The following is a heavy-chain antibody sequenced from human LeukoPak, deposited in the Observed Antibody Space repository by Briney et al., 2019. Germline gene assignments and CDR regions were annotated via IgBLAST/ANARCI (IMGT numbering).Heavy chain of an antibody. V-gene: IGHV1-18*01. CDR2: ISAYNGNT. CDR1: GYTFTSYG. CDR3: ARAPPYSSGSRFDY. D-gene: IGHD6-19*01. Sequence: ASVKVSCKPSGYTFTSYGISWVRQAPGQVLEWMGWISAYNGNTNYAQNPQGRVTMTTDTSTSTAYMELRRLRSDATAVYYCARAPPYSSGSRFDYWGQGTLVTVSS. J-gene: IGHJ4*02.